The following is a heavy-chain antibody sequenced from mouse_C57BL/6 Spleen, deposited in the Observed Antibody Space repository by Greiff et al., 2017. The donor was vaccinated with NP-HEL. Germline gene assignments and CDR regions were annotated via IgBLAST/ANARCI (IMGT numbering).Heavy chain of an antibody. CDR3: TREGAGPFAY. J-gene: IGHJ3*01. Sequence: QVQLQQSGAELVRPGASVTLSCKASGYTFTDYEMHWVKQTPVHGLEWIGAIDPETGGTAYNQKFKGKAILTADKSSSTAYMELRSLTSEDSAVYYCTREGAGPFAYWGQGTRVTVSA. CDR2: IDPETGGT. V-gene: IGHV1-15*01. CDR1: GYTFTDYE. D-gene: IGHD3-3*01.